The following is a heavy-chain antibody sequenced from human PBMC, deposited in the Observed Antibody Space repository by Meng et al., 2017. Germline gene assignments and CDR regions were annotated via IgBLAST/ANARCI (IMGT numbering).Heavy chain of an antibody. D-gene: IGHD3-10*01. J-gene: IGHJ6*02. CDR1: GYTFTGYY. Sequence: ASVKVSCKASGYTFTGYYMHWVRQAPGQGLEWMGRINPNSGGTNYAQKFQGRVTMTRDTSISTAYMELSRLRSDDTAVYYCARDKVVRRGYYYYGMDVWGQGTTVTVSS. CDR3: ARDKVVRRGYYYYGMDV. V-gene: IGHV1-2*06. CDR2: INPNSGGT.